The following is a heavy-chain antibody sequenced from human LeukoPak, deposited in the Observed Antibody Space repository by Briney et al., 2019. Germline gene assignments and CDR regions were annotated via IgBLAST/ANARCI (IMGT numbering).Heavy chain of an antibody. J-gene: IGHJ5*02. CDR3: ARGLGWLDP. V-gene: IGHV3-7*01. CDR2: IKYDGSEK. CDR1: GFTLSGYW. Sequence: GGSLRVSCAGPGFTLSGYWMTWVRRAPGEGLEWVANIKYDGSEKQYVDSVKGRFTISRDNAKNSLYLQMNSLRVEDMAVYYCARGLGWLDPWGQGTLVTVSS.